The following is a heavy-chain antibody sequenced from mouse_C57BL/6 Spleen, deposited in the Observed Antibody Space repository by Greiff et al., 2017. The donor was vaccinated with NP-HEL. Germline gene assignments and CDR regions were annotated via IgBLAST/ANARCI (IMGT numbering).Heavy chain of an antibody. CDR3: ARQGYGSSHHWYFDV. Sequence: VQLQQSGPELVKPGASVKISCKASGYSFTGYYMNWVKQSPEKSLEWIGEINPSTGGTTYNQKFKAKATLTVDKSSSTAYMQLKSLTSEDSAVDYCARQGYGSSHHWYFDVWGTGTTVTVSS. J-gene: IGHJ1*03. V-gene: IGHV1-42*01. D-gene: IGHD1-1*01. CDR2: INPSTGGT. CDR1: GYSFTGYY.